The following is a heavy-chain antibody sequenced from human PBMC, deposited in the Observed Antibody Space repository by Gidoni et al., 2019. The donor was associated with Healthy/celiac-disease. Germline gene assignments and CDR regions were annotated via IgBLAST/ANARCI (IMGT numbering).Heavy chain of an antibody. CDR3: ARDAHSYGDSDWYFDL. J-gene: IGHJ2*01. V-gene: IGHV1-18*01. Sequence: QVQLVQSGAEVKKPGASVKVSCKASGSTFTSSGISWVRQAPGQGLEWMGWISAYNGNTNYAQKLQGRVTMTTDTSTSTAYMELRSLRSDDTAVYYCARDAHSYGDSDWYFDLWGRGTLVTVSS. CDR1: GSTFTSSG. CDR2: ISAYNGNT. D-gene: IGHD4-17*01.